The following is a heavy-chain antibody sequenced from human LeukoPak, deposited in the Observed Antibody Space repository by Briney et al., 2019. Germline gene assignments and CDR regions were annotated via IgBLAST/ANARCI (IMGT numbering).Heavy chain of an antibody. Sequence: SQTLSLTCAISGDSVSSNSAAWNWIRQSPSRGLEWLGRTYYRSKWYNDYAVSVKSRITINPDTSKNQFSLQLNSVTPEDTAVYYCARGPDSYSSSWYGFLTYFDYWGRGTLVTVSS. J-gene: IGHJ4*02. D-gene: IGHD6-13*01. CDR3: ARGPDSYSSSWYGFLTYFDY. CDR2: TYYRSKWYN. CDR1: GDSVSSNSAA. V-gene: IGHV6-1*01.